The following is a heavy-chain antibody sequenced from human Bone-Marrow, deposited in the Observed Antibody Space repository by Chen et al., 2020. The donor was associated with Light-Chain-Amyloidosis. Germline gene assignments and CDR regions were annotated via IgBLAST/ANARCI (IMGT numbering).Heavy chain of an antibody. CDR3: TIQNYH. CDR2: LKGKSEGGTT. J-gene: IGHJ5*02. CDR1: GFTSSNVW. V-gene: IGHV3-15*01. Sequence: EVQVVQSGGGLVKPGGSLRLSCAASGFTSSNVWMSWVRQVPGKWLEWVGRLKGKSEGGTTDYAVPVKGRFTISRDDSENTLYLQMNSLKAEDTAVYYCTIQNYHLGQGTLVTVSS.